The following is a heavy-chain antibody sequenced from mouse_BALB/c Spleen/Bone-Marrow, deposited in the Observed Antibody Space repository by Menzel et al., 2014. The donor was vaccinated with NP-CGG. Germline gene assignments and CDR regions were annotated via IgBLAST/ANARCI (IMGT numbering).Heavy chain of an antibody. CDR3: AMITFTMDY. J-gene: IGHJ4*01. Sequence: VMLVESGAELAKPGASVKMSCKASGHTFSTYWMHWVKQRPGQGLEWIGYINPSTGYADYVQKFKDKASLTADNSSSIVYMQLSSLTSEDSAIYYCAMITFTMDYWGQGTSVTVSS. V-gene: IGHV1-7*01. CDR2: INPSTGYA. CDR1: GHTFSTYW. D-gene: IGHD2-4*01.